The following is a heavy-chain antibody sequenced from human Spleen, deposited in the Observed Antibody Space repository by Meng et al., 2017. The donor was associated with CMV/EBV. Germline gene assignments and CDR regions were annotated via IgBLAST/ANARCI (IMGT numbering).Heavy chain of an antibody. CDR2: IKSKTDGGTT. CDR1: GFTFSNAW. Sequence: GESLKISCAASGFTFSNAWMSWVRQAPGKGLEWVGRIKSKTDGGTTDYAAPVKGRFTISRDDSKNTLYLQMNSLKTEDTAVYYCTRRNYDFWGYFDYWGQGTLVTVSS. D-gene: IGHD3-3*01. CDR3: TRRNYDFWGYFDY. J-gene: IGHJ4*02. V-gene: IGHV3-15*01.